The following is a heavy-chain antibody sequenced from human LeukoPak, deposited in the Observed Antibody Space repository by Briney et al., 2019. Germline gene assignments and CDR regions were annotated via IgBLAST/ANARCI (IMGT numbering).Heavy chain of an antibody. J-gene: IGHJ3*02. D-gene: IGHD3-3*01. Sequence: PGGSLRLSCAASGFTFSSYAMSWVRQAPGKGLEWVSAISGSGGRTYYADSVKGRFTISRDNSKNTLYLQMNSLRAEDTAVYYCAKAHYDFWSGYTDAFDIWGQGTMVTVSS. CDR3: AKAHYDFWSGYTDAFDI. CDR1: GFTFSSYA. V-gene: IGHV3-23*01. CDR2: ISGSGGRT.